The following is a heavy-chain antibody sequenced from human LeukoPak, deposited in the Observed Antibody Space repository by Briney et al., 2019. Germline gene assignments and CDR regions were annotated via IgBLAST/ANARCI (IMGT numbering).Heavy chain of an antibody. Sequence: SETLSLTCIVSGGSIISGDYYWSWIRQPPGKGLEWIGYIYHNGDTYYNPSLKRRVSISVDTSKNQFSLKLSSVTAADTAVYYCARAGVVPAAINRAFDIWGQGSVVTVSS. J-gene: IGHJ3*02. CDR3: ARAGVVPAAINRAFDI. CDR1: GGSIISGDYY. V-gene: IGHV4-30-4*08. CDR2: IYHNGDT. D-gene: IGHD2-2*02.